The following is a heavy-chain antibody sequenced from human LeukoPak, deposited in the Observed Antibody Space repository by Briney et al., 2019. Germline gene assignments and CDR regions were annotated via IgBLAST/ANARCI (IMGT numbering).Heavy chain of an antibody. V-gene: IGHV3-21*01. CDR2: ISSSSSYI. Sequence: ETLSLTCAVYGGSFSGYYWSWLRQPPGKGLEWVSSISSSSSYIYYADSVKGRFTISRDNAKNSLYLQMNSLRAEDTAVYYCASPFGTHFSWGQGTLVTVSS. CDR3: ASPFGTHFS. CDR1: GGSFSGYY. D-gene: IGHD3-16*01. J-gene: IGHJ5*02.